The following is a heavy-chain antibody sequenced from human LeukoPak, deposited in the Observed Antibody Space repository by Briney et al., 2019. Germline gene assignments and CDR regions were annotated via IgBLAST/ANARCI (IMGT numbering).Heavy chain of an antibody. CDR1: GYTFTGYY. D-gene: IGHD6-6*01. V-gene: IGHV1-2*06. CDR2: INPNSGGT. CDR3: ARDKGIRRSSSSATPWFDP. J-gene: IGHJ5*02. Sequence: ASVKVSCKASGYTFTGYYMHWVRQAPGQGLEWMGRINPNSGGTNYAQKFQGRVTMTRDTSISTAYMELSRLRSDDTAVYYCARDKGIRRSSSSATPWFDPWGQGTLVTVSS.